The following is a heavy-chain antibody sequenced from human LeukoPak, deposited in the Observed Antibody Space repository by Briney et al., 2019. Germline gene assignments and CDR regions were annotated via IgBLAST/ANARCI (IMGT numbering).Heavy chain of an antibody. J-gene: IGHJ3*02. CDR2: ISRNSATI. Sequence: PGRSLRLSCAASGFVFDEYAMHWVRQVPGKGLEWVSGISRNSATIGYADSVKGRFTTSRDNAKNSLYLQISSLRTEDTALYYCAEPMEGNYYGWERNSPFDAFEIWGLGTMVTVSS. V-gene: IGHV3-9*01. D-gene: IGHD3-10*01. CDR1: GFVFDEYA. CDR3: AEPMEGNYYGWERNSPFDAFEI.